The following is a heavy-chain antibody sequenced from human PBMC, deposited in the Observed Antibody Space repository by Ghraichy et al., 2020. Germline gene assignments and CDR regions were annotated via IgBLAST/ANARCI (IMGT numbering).Heavy chain of an antibody. V-gene: IGHV3-15*07. CDR1: GFTFSNAW. D-gene: IGHD3-22*01. CDR2: IKSNTDGGTT. Sequence: GGSLRLSCAASGFTFSNAWMNWVRQAPGKGLEWVGRIKSNTDGGTTEYAAPVKDRFTISRDDSKNTLYLQMNSLKTEDTAVYYCTSYYHDSSGQLDALDIWGQGTMVTVSS. J-gene: IGHJ3*02. CDR3: TSYYHDSSGQLDALDI.